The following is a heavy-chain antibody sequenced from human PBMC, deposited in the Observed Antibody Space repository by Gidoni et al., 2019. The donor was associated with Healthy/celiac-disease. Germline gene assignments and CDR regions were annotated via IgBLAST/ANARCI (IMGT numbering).Heavy chain of an antibody. Sequence: QVQLVQSGAEVKKPGSSVKVSCKASGGTFSSYAISWVRQAPGQGLEWMGRIIPILGIANYAQKFQGRVTITADKSTSTAYMELSSLRSEDTAVYYCARERGIAVAGLFDYWGQGTLVTVSS. D-gene: IGHD6-19*01. CDR3: ARERGIAVAGLFDY. V-gene: IGHV1-69*04. CDR1: GGTFSSYA. J-gene: IGHJ4*02. CDR2: IIPILGIA.